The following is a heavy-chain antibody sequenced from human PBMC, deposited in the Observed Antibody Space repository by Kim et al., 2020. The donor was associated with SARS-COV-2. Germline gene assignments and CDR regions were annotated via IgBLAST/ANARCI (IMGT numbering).Heavy chain of an antibody. V-gene: IGHV3-21*01. J-gene: IGHJ3*02. CDR1: GFTFSSYS. CDR2: ISSSSSYI. Sequence: GGSLRLSCAASGFTFSSYSMNWVRQAPGKGLEWVSSISSSSSYIYYADSVKGRFTISSDNAKNSLYLQMNSLRAEDTAVYYCARSLPNDPRYCSSTSCYTDAFDIWGQGTMVTVSS. D-gene: IGHD2-2*02. CDR3: ARSLPNDPRYCSSTSCYTDAFDI.